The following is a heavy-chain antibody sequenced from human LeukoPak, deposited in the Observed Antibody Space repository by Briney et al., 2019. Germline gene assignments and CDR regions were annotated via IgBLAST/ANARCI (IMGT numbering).Heavy chain of an antibody. CDR3: ARGLEYCSSTSCLRRYYYYMDV. V-gene: IGHV1-69*13. CDR1: GGTFSSYA. Sequence: SVKVSCKASGGTFSSYAISWVRQAPGQGLEWMGGIIPIFGTANYAQKFQGRVTITADESTSTAYMELSSLRSEDTAVYYCARGLEYCSSTSCLRRYYYYMDVWGKGTTVTVSS. D-gene: IGHD2-2*01. CDR2: IIPIFGTA. J-gene: IGHJ6*03.